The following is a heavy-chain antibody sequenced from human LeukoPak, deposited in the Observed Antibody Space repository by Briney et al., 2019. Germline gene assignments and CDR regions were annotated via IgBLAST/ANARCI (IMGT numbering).Heavy chain of an antibody. CDR2: ISDSGDST. CDR3: AKRQAKTFDY. Sequence: GGSLRLSCAASGFTFSNYGMSWVRQAPGKGLEWVSTISDSGDSTYYADSVKGRFTISRANSKNTLYLQMNSLRAEDTAVYYCAKRQAKTFDYWGQGTLVTVSS. J-gene: IGHJ4*02. CDR1: GFTFSNYG. V-gene: IGHV3-23*01.